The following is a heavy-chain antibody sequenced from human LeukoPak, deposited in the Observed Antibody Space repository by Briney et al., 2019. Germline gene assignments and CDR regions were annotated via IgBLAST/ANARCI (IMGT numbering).Heavy chain of an antibody. J-gene: IGHJ5*02. Sequence: VASVKVSCKASGYTFTGYYMHWVRQAPGQGLEWMGWINPNSGGTNYAQKFQGRVTMTRDTSISTAYMELSRLRSDDTAVCYCARDSSGSYLSWFDPWGQGTLVTVSS. CDR3: ARDSSGSYLSWFDP. V-gene: IGHV1-2*02. CDR1: GYTFTGYY. CDR2: INPNSGGT. D-gene: IGHD1-26*01.